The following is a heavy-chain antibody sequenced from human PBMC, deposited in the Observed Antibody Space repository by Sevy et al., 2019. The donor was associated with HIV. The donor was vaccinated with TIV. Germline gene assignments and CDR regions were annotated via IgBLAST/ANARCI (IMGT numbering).Heavy chain of an antibody. CDR1: GFSFSSYG. D-gene: IGHD3-10*01. V-gene: IGHV3-33*01. J-gene: IGHJ1*01. CDR2: VWYDGSDK. Sequence: GGSLRLSCAASGFSFSSYGMHWVRQAPGKGLEWVALVWYDGSDKYYADSVKGRFTISRDNAKDSLYLQMNSLRAEDTALYYCARDVYYGSGKHWGQGTLVTVSS. CDR3: ARDVYYGSGKH.